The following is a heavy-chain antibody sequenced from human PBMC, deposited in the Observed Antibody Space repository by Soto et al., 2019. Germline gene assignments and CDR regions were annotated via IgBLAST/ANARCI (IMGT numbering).Heavy chain of an antibody. J-gene: IGHJ6*02. V-gene: IGHV2-70*13. CDR2: IERDDDDK. Sequence: GSGPTLVNPTETLTLTCTFSGFSLTSPGMCVSWIRQSPGKALEWLALIERDDDDKYYSTSLKTRLTISKDTRKNQVVLTMANMEPADTATYYCARSIRGPRRFSVMDVWGQGTTVTVSS. D-gene: IGHD1-20*01. CDR3: ARSIRGPRRFSVMDV. CDR1: GFSLTSPGMC.